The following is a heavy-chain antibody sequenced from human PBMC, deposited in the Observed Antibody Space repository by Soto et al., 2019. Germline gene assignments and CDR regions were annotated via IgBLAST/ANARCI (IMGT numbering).Heavy chain of an antibody. V-gene: IGHV4-31*03. CDR2: IYNSGST. J-gene: IGHJ5*02. CDR3: ARKTVGTIDR. D-gene: IGHD5-12*01. Sequence: QVQLQESGPGLVKPSQTLSLTCTVSGGSISSVGYYWSWIRQHPGKGLEWIGYIYNSGSTHYNPSIKCRITMSVDTSKNQFSLTLSSVTVADTAVYFCARKTVGTIDRWGQGTLVTVSS. CDR1: GGSISSVGYY.